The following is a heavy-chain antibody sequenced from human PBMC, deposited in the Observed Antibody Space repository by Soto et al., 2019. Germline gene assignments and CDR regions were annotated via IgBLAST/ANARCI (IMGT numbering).Heavy chain of an antibody. CDR2: IYYSGST. Sequence: QVQLQESGPGLVKPSQTLSLTCTVSGGSISSGGYYWSWIRQHPGKGLEWIGYIYYSGSTYYNPSRKSRVTISVDTSKNQFSLKLSSVTAADTAVYYCARGVHYYDSSGYRYYFDYWGQGTLVTVSS. D-gene: IGHD3-22*01. V-gene: IGHV4-31*03. CDR1: GGSISSGGYY. J-gene: IGHJ4*02. CDR3: ARGVHYYDSSGYRYYFDY.